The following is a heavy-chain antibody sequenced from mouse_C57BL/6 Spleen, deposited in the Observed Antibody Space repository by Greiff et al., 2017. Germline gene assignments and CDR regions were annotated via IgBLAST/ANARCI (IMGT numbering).Heavy chain of an antibody. CDR2: IYPGNSDT. D-gene: IGHD2-14*01. J-gene: IGHJ1*03. CDR3: TRDYYRQRYFDV. CDR1: GYTFTSYW. V-gene: IGHV1-5*01. Sequence: EVQLQQSGTVLARPGASVKMSCKTSGYTFTSYWMHWVKQRPGQGLEWIGAIYPGNSDTSYNQKFKGKAKLTAVTSASTAYMELSSLTNEDSAVYYCTRDYYRQRYFDVWGTGTTVTVSS.